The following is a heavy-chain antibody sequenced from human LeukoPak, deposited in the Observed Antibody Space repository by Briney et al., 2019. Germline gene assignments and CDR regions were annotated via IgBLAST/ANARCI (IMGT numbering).Heavy chain of an antibody. CDR2: IYYSGST. J-gene: IGHJ4*02. CDR1: GGSVGSGSYY. D-gene: IGHD3-16*02. V-gene: IGHV4-61*01. CDR3: AIYDYVWGSYRYDY. Sequence: SETLSLTCTVSGGSVGSGSYYWSWIRQPPGKGLEWIGYIYYSGSTNYNPSLKSRVTISVDTSKNQFSLKLSSVTAADTAVYYCAIYDYVWGSYRYDYWGQGTLVTVSS.